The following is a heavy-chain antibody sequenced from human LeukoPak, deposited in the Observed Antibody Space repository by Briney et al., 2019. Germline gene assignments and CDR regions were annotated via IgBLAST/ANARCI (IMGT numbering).Heavy chain of an antibody. CDR3: ARGVGLYDFWSGYYTHNWFDP. CDR1: GGSFSGYY. Sequence: SETLSLTCAVYGGSFSGYYWSWIRQPPGKGLEWIGEINHSGSTNYNPSLKSRVTISVDTSKNQFSLKLSSVTAADTAVYYCARGVGLYDFWSGYYTHNWFDPWGQGTLVTVSS. D-gene: IGHD3-3*01. J-gene: IGHJ5*02. CDR2: INHSGST. V-gene: IGHV4-34*01.